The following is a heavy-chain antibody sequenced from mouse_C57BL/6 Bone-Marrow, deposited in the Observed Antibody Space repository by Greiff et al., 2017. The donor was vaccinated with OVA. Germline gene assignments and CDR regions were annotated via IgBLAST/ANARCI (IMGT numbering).Heavy chain of an antibody. D-gene: IGHD1-1*01. V-gene: IGHV1-72*01. CDR1: GYTFTSYW. CDR2: IDPNSGGT. Sequence: QVQLQQPGAELVKPGASVKLSCKASGYTFTSYWMHWVKQRPGRGLEWIGRIDPNSGGTKYNEKFKSKATLTVDKPSSTAYMQLSSLTSEDSAVYDCARSALYYYGSSLWGQGTTLTVSS. CDR3: ARSALYYYGSSL. J-gene: IGHJ2*01.